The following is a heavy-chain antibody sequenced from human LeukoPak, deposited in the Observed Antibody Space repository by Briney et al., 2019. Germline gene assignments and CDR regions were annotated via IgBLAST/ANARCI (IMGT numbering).Heavy chain of an antibody. D-gene: IGHD3-10*01. V-gene: IGHV3-30*03. CDR1: GFTFSSYG. Sequence: GGSLRLSCAASGFTFSSYGMHWVRQAPGKGLEWVAVISYDGSNKYYADSVKGRFTISRDNAKNSLYLQMNSLRAEDTAVYYCARDRWFGEFPFDYWGQGTLVTVSS. J-gene: IGHJ4*02. CDR3: ARDRWFGEFPFDY. CDR2: ISYDGSNK.